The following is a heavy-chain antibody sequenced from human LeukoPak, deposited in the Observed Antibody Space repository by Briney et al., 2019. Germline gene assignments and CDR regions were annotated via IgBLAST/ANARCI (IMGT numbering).Heavy chain of an antibody. CDR2: ISPYNGNT. V-gene: IGHV1-18*01. CDR1: AYTFTSYG. Sequence: ASVKVSCKASAYTFTSYGISWVRQAPGQGLEWMGWISPYNGNTNYAQKLQGRVTMTTDTSTSTAYMELRSLRSDDTAVYYCAREGEDYDSSGYYPFDYWGQGTLVTVSS. J-gene: IGHJ4*02. D-gene: IGHD3-22*01. CDR3: AREGEDYDSSGYYPFDY.